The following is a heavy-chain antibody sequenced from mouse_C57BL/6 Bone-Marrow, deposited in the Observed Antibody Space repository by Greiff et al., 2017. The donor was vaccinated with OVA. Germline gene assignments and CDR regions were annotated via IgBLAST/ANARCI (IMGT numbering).Heavy chain of an antibody. CDR3: ARWSYDGYYRWFAY. Sequence: VKLQESGAELVRPGTSVKMSCKASGYTFTNYWIGWAKQRPGHGLEWIGDIYPGGGYTNYNEKFKGKATLTADKSSSTAYMQFSSLTSEDSAIYYCARWSYDGYYRWFAYWGQGTLVTVSA. V-gene: IGHV1-63*01. CDR1: GYTFTNYW. J-gene: IGHJ3*01. CDR2: IYPGGGYT. D-gene: IGHD2-3*01.